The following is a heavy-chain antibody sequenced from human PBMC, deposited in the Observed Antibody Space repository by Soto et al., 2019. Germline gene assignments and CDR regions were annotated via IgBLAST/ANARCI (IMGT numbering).Heavy chain of an antibody. CDR3: ARSLRPLMGRSGYYYEGSHAFDI. J-gene: IGHJ3*02. V-gene: IGHV4-31*03. D-gene: IGHD3-22*01. Sequence: PSETLSLTCTVSGGSISSGGYYWSWIRQHPGKGLEWIGYIYYSGSTYYNPSLKSRVTISVDTSKNQFSLKLGSVTAADTAVYYCARSLRPLMGRSGYYYEGSHAFDIWGQGTMVTVSS. CDR2: IYYSGST. CDR1: GGSISSGGYY.